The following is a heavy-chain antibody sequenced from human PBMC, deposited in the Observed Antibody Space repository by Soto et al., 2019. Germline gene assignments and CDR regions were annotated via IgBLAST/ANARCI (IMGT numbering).Heavy chain of an antibody. J-gene: IGHJ6*02. V-gene: IGHV1-69*13. Sequence: SVKVSGKASGGTFSSYAISWVRQAPGQGLEWMGGIIPIFGTANYAQKFQGRVTITADESTSTAYMELSSLRSEDTAVYYCAEDSGYEIFKAPSDYYYGMDVWGQGTTVTVSS. CDR2: IIPIFGTA. CDR1: GGTFSSYA. CDR3: AEDSGYEIFKAPSDYYYGMDV. D-gene: IGHD5-12*01.